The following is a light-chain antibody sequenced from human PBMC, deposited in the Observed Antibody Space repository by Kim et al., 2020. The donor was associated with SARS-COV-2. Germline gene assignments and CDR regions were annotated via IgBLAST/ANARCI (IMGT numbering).Light chain of an antibody. CDR1: SSDVGGYNY. J-gene: IGLJ1*01. Sequence: QSALTQPASVSGSPGQSITISCTGTSSDVGGYNYVSWYQQHPDKAPKLMIYDVSKRPSGVSNRFSGSKSRNTASLTISGLQAEDEADYYCSSYTSSSTYVFGTGTKVTVL. CDR3: SSYTSSSTYV. V-gene: IGLV2-14*01. CDR2: DVS.